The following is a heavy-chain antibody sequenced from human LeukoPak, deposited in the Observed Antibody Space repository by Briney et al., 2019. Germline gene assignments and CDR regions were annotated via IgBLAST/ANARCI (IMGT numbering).Heavy chain of an antibody. Sequence: GASVKVSCKTSGYTFSGYFIHWIRQAPGQGLECMGRINPNTGGTNYAQKFQGRVTMTSDSSIRSAYMDLSRLSLDDSAVYYCALGGSSDLEWLVDYFDHWGQGSLVLVSS. J-gene: IGHJ4*02. V-gene: IGHV1-2*06. CDR1: GYTFSGYF. D-gene: IGHD3-3*01. CDR2: INPNTGGT. CDR3: ALGGSSDLEWLVDYFDH.